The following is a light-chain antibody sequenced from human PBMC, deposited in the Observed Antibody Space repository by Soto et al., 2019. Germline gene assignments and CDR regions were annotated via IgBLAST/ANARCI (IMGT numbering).Light chain of an antibody. V-gene: IGKV3-20*01. CDR3: QQYGSSSMYT. Sequence: EIVLTQSPGTLSLSPGERATLSCRASQSVSSNYLAWYQQKPGQAPRLLIYGASYRATGIPDRFSGSGSGTDFTLTISSLELEDFGVYSCQQYGSSSMYTFGQGTKLEIK. CDR1: QSVSSNY. J-gene: IGKJ2*01. CDR2: GAS.